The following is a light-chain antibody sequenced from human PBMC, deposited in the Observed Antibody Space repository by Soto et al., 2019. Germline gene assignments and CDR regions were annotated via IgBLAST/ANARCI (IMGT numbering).Light chain of an antibody. CDR3: QHYGALPLT. CDR2: GAS. CDR1: QTVTGSY. J-gene: IGKJ1*01. Sequence: EIVFTESPCTLSLSQGERATLSCRASQTVTGSYLAWYQQKPGQAPRLLIYGASSRATAIPDRFSGSGSGTDFTLTVSRLEPEDLAVYYCQHYGALPLTFGQGTKVDIK. V-gene: IGKV3-20*01.